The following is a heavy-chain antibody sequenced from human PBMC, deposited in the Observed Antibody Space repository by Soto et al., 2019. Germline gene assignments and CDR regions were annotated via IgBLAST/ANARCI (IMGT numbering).Heavy chain of an antibody. D-gene: IGHD4-4*01. J-gene: IGHJ4*02. CDR2: ILDSGGS. V-gene: IGHV4-31*02. CDR1: GDSVTSGGFF. CDR3: ARGNRNLSNLPPFDY. Sequence: QVQLQESGPGLVKPSQTLSLTCTVSGDSVTSGGFFWIWVRQHPGKVLEWIGHILDSGGSYPSPSLKSRLTLSVDTSKKQLALTLTSVLSADTAVYYCARGNRNLSNLPPFDYWGQGIQVTVSS.